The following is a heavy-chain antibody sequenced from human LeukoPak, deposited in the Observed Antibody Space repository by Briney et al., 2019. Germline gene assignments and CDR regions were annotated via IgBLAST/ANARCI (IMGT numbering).Heavy chain of an antibody. CDR2: IYYSGST. Sequence: SETLSLTCTVSGGSIGSSSYYWGWIRQPPGKGLEWIGSIYYSGSTYYNPSLKSRVTISVDTSKNQFSLKLSSVTAADTAVYYCARLVPYYYDSSGYFPWGQGTLVTVSS. V-gene: IGHV4-39*01. D-gene: IGHD3-22*01. CDR1: GGSIGSSSYY. J-gene: IGHJ5*02. CDR3: ARLVPYYYDSSGYFP.